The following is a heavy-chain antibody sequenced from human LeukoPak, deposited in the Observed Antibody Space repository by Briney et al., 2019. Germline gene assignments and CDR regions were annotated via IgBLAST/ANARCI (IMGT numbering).Heavy chain of an antibody. V-gene: IGHV4-61*02. CDR3: ATVGWGSGYSYDNWFDP. CDR1: GGSISSGSYY. J-gene: IGHJ5*02. D-gene: IGHD3-3*01. CDR2: IYTSGST. Sequence: SETLSLTCTVSGGSISSGSYYWSWIRQPAGKGLEWIGRIYTSGSTNYNPSLKSRVTISVDTSENQFSLKLSSVTAADTAVYYCATVGWGSGYSYDNWFDPWGQGTLVTVSS.